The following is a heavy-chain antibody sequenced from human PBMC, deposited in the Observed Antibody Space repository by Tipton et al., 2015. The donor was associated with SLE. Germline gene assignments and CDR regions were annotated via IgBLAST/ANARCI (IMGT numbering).Heavy chain of an antibody. D-gene: IGHD6-19*01. CDR3: AREIVGGWYGGHFDY. Sequence: GSLRLSCAASGFTVSSYYMSWVRQAPGKGLEWVSVIYSGGSTYYADSVKGRFTISRDNSKNTLYLQMNSLRAEDTAVYYCAREIVGGWYGGHFDYWGQGTLVTVSS. J-gene: IGHJ4*02. CDR1: GFTVSSYY. V-gene: IGHV3-53*05. CDR2: IYSGGST.